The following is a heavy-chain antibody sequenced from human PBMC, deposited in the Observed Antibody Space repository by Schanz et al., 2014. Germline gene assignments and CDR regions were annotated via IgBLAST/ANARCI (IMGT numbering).Heavy chain of an antibody. CDR3: ATGKGDILTGRY. V-gene: IGHV1-69*02. D-gene: IGHD3-9*01. J-gene: IGHJ4*02. CDR1: GDTFSKYN. CDR2: IMPLRGIG. Sequence: QVQLVQSGPEVKKPGSSVKVSCQAFGDTFSKYNIMWVRQVPGQGLEWLGRIMPLRGIGNNAWKFQDRLTITADKSMNITYMELSSLGTEDTAVYYCATGKGDILTGRYWGQGTLVTVSS.